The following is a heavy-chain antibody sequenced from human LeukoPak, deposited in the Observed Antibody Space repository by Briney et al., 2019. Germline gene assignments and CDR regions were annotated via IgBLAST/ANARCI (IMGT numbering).Heavy chain of an antibody. D-gene: IGHD6-13*01. CDR1: GLTFSDYY. J-gene: IGHJ4*02. Sequence: GGSLRLSCAASGLTFSDYYMSWIRQAPGKGLEWVSYISSSGSSIFYADSVKARFTISRDNAKNSLYLQMNSLRAEDTAVYYCARRPYSSSWYYFDYWGQGTLVTVSS. CDR3: ARRPYSSSWYYFDY. CDR2: ISSSGSSI. V-gene: IGHV3-11*04.